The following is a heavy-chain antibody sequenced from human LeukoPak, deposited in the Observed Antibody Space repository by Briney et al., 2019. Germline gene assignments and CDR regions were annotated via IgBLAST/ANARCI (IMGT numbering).Heavy chain of an antibody. V-gene: IGHV3-64*02. CDR1: GFTFSGFS. CDR3: ARIGMENFYDL. Sequence: PGGSLRLSCAASGFTFSGFSMHWIRQAPGRGLEYVSAINGNGDKTFYTDSVRGRFTIFRDNSKNTLFLQMGSLSGEDTALYFCARIGMENFYDLWGQGTLVTVSS. J-gene: IGHJ5*02. D-gene: IGHD2/OR15-2a*01. CDR2: INGNGDKT.